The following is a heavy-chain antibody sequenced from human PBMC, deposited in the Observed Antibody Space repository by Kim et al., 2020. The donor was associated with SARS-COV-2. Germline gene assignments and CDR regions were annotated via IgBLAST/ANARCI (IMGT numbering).Heavy chain of an antibody. J-gene: IGHJ2*01. CDR2: ISNSGST. D-gene: IGHD2-15*01. CDR1: GASISTYH. CDR3: ARRGWYSDI. V-gene: IGHV4-59*08. Sequence: SETLSLTCTVSGASISTYHWSWIRQPPGKGLEWIGYISNSGSTHYNPSLRSRVTISVDTSKNQFSLMLTSVPAADTAVYYCARRGWYSDIWGRGTLVTVS.